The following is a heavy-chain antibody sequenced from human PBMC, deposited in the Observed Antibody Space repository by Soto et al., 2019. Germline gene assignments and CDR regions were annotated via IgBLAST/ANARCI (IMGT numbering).Heavy chain of an antibody. CDR3: AKAGVPGNMISFGVVEVPNSDN. V-gene: IGHV3-30*18. CDR1: GFMFGDYG. Sequence: GGSLRLSCAASGFMFGDYGMDWVRQAPGKGLEWLASISYDGTKKDHADSVKGRFTVSRDNSANTLYLQMNSLRPEDTAVYYCAKAGVPGNMISFGVVEVPNSDNWGQGTLVTVSS. D-gene: IGHD3-16*01. J-gene: IGHJ4*02. CDR2: ISYDGTKK.